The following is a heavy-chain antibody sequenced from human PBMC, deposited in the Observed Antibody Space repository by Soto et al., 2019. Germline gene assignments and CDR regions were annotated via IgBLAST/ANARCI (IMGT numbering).Heavy chain of an antibody. CDR2: IYYSGST. CDR1: GGSISSGGYY. J-gene: IGHJ4*02. V-gene: IGHV4-31*03. D-gene: IGHD6-6*01. CDR3: ARVWCIAARQGPLTFDY. Sequence: QLQLQESGPGLVKPSQTLSLTCTVSGGSISSGGYYWSWIRQHPGKGMEWIGYIYYSGSTYYNPSLKSRITISVDTSTNQCSLKLSSVTAADTAVYYCARVWCIAARQGPLTFDYWCQGTLVTGSS.